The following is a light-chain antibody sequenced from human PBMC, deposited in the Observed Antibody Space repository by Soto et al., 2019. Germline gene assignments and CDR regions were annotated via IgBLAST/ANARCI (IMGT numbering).Light chain of an antibody. CDR1: QNIYKW. CDR3: QQYERYPLT. J-gene: IGKJ4*01. CDR2: EAA. Sequence: DIQMTQSPSTLSASIGDRVTITCRASQNIYKWLAWYQQKPQKAPKLLIFEAAALETGVSPRFSGSRSGTEFTLTISSLQPDDFATYYCQQYERYPLTFGGGTKVE. V-gene: IGKV1-5*01.